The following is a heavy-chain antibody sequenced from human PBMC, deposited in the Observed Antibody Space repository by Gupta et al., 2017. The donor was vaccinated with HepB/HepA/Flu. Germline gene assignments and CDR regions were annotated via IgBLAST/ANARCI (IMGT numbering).Heavy chain of an antibody. CDR1: GFAFSEFS. Sequence: QVQLVESGGGVVQPGRSLRLSCAASGFAFSEFSIHWGRQAPGKGLEWVAVISHDGSDKHHADSVKGRFTISRDNSNNRLYLQMNSLRVEDTAVYYCARIGYSYSYGNGFDYWGQGTLVAVSS. CDR3: ARIGYSYSYGNGFDY. J-gene: IGHJ4*02. CDR2: ISHDGSDK. D-gene: IGHD5-12*01. V-gene: IGHV3-30-3*01.